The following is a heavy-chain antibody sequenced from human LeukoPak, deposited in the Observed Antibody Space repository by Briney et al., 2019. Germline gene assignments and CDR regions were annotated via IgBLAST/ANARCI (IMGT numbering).Heavy chain of an antibody. CDR3: ARLAAGYWYFDL. CDR2: MYGGGAT. Sequence: GGALRLSCTASGFSVSSNHMCWVREAPGKGLEWVSLMYGGGATSYAESVKGRFTLSRDNSKNTLFFEMNSLRAEDTAVYYCARLAAGYWYFDLWGRGTLVTVSS. V-gene: IGHV3-53*01. CDR1: GFSVSSNH. D-gene: IGHD3-22*01. J-gene: IGHJ2*01.